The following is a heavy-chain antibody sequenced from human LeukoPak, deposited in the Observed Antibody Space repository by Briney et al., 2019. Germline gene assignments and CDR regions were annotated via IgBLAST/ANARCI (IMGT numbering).Heavy chain of an antibody. CDR3: TTSGDGYINSFDY. V-gene: IGHV3-15*01. D-gene: IGHD5-24*01. CDR1: GFTLSNAW. J-gene: IGHJ4*02. CDR2: IKSKTDGGTT. Sequence: GGPLRLSCAASGFTLSNAWITGFRQAPGKGLKGVARIKSKTDGGTTDYAAPVKGRFTISRDDSKNTLYLQMNSLKTEDTAVYYCTTSGDGYINSFDYWGQGTLVTVSS.